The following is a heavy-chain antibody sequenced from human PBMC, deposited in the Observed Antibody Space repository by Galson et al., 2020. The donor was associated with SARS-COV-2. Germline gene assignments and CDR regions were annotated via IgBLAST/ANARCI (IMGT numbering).Heavy chain of an antibody. CDR2: ISSSSSYI. D-gene: IGHD1-1*01. V-gene: IGHV3-21*01. CDR1: GFTFSSYS. CDR3: ARGYHWNFVGGTGGTLFDP. J-gene: IGHJ5*02. Sequence: GGSLRLSCAASGFTFSSYSMNWVRQAPGKGLEWVSSISSSSSYIYYADSVKGRFTISRDNAKNSLYLHMNSLRAEDTAVYYCARGYHWNFVGGTGGTLFDPWGQGTLVTVSS.